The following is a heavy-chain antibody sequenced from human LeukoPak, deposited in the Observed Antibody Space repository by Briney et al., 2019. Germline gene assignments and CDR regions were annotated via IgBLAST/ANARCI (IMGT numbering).Heavy chain of an antibody. J-gene: IGHJ5*02. CDR1: GITFSSYG. CDR2: ISYDGSNK. V-gene: IGHV3-30*03. CDR3: ARDPPYSSSWPQGKFDP. Sequence: GGSLRLSCAASGITFSSYGMHWVRQAPGKGLEWVAVISYDGSNKYYADSVKGRFTISRDNSKNTLFLQMNSLRAEDTAVYYCARDPPYSSSWPQGKFDPWGQGTLVTVSS. D-gene: IGHD6-13*01.